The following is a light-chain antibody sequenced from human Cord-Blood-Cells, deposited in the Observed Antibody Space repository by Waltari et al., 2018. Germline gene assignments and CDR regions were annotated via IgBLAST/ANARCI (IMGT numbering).Light chain of an antibody. CDR3: MQALQTPFT. CDR1: QSLLHSNGYNY. Sequence: IVMTQSPLSLPVTPGEPASISCRSSQSLLHSNGYNYLDWYLQKPGQSPQLLIYLGSNRASGVPDRFSGSGSGTDFTLKISRVEAEDVGVYYFMQALQTPFTFGPGTKVDIK. J-gene: IGKJ3*01. CDR2: LGS. V-gene: IGKV2-28*01.